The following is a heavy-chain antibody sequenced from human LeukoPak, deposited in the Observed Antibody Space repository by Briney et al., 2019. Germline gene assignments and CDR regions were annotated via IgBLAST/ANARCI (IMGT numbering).Heavy chain of an antibody. D-gene: IGHD2-21*01. Sequence: GSLRLSCEASGFTFSSYGMHWVRQAPGKGLEWVAFIRYDGSNKYYADSVKGRFTISRDNSKNTLYLQMNSLRAEDTAVYYCANSAYCGGDCHDYWGQGTLVTVSS. CDR2: IRYDGSNK. CDR1: GFTFSSYG. CDR3: ANSAYCGGDCHDY. J-gene: IGHJ4*02. V-gene: IGHV3-30*02.